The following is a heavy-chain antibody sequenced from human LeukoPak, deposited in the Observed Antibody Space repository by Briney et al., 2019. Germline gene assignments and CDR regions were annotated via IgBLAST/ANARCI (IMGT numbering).Heavy chain of an antibody. CDR1: AGSISTFY. V-gene: IGHV4-4*07. CDR2: INYSGST. Sequence: SETLSLTCTVSAGSISTFYWTWIRQPAGKGLEWFGRINYSGSTNYNPSLRGRVSMSVDRPKNQFSLTLNSVTAADTAVYYCAREGGDPRWLDPWGQGTLVTVSS. J-gene: IGHJ5*02. CDR3: AREGGDPRWLDP. D-gene: IGHD6-25*01.